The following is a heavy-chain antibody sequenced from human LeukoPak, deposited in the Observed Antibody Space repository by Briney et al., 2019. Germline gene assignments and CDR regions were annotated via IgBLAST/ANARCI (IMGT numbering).Heavy chain of an antibody. V-gene: IGHV5-51*01. Sequence: GESLKISCKGSAYIFTHYWIGWVRQMPGKGLEWMGIIYPGDSDTRYSPSFQGQVTISADKSISTAYLQWSSLKASDTAMYYCARLSLMATISGVDYWGQGTLVTVSS. CDR2: IYPGDSDT. D-gene: IGHD5-24*01. CDR1: AYIFTHYW. J-gene: IGHJ4*02. CDR3: ARLSLMATISGVDY.